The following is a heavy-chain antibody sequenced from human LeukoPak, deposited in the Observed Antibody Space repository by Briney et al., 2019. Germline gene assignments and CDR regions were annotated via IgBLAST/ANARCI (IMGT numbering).Heavy chain of an antibody. V-gene: IGHV4-31*01. J-gene: IGHJ4*02. D-gene: IGHD3-16*01. CDR1: GDSISSDAYY. CDR2: IHYSGST. Sequence: SQTLSLTCTVSGDSISSDAYYWNWIRQHPGKGLEWIGYIHYSGSTYYNPSLKSPVTMSVDTSKNQFSLKLSSVTAADTAVYYCARQPHPRGSFDYWGQGTLVTVFS. CDR3: ARQPHPRGSFDY.